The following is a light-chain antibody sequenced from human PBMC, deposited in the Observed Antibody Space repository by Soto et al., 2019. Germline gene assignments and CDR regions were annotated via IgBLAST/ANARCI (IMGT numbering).Light chain of an antibody. CDR2: EVS. CDR3: GSYSISTAYL. V-gene: IGLV2-11*01. Sequence: QSVLTQPRSVSGSPGQSVTISCTGTSSDVGVSRSVSWYQQHPGKAPKLMVFEVSNRPSGVSYRFSGSKSGNTASLTISGLQAEDEADYFCGSYSISTAYLFGSGTKLTV. J-gene: IGLJ1*01. CDR1: SSDVGVSRS.